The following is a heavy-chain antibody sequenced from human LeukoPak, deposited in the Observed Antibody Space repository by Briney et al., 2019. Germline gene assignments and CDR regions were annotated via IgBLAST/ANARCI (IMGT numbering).Heavy chain of an antibody. CDR2: IYYSGST. Sequence: NPSQTLSLACTVSGGSISSGGYYWSWIRQHPGKGLEWIGYIYYSGSTNYNPSLKSRVTISVDTSKNQFSLKLSSVTAADTAVYYCARGRGIVGATLSGYFDYWGQGTLVTVSS. J-gene: IGHJ4*02. CDR3: ARGRGIVGATLSGYFDY. V-gene: IGHV4-31*03. D-gene: IGHD1-26*01. CDR1: GGSISSGGYY.